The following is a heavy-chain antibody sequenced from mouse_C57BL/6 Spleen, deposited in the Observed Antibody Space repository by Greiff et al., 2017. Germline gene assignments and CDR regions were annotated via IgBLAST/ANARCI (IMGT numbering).Heavy chain of an antibody. Sequence: VQLQQPGAELVMPGASVKLSCKASGYTFTSYWMHWVKQRPGQGLEWIGEIDPSDSYTNYNQKVKGKSTLTVDKSSSTAYMQRSSLKSKDSAVYYCARAGSDGPWFAYWGQGTLVTVSS. J-gene: IGHJ3*01. CDR2: IDPSDSYT. CDR1: GYTFTSYW. D-gene: IGHD2-3*01. V-gene: IGHV1-69*01. CDR3: ARAGSDGPWFAY.